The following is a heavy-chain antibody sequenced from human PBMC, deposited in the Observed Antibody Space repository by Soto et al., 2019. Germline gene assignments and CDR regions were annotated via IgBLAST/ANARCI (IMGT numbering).Heavy chain of an antibody. CDR3: ARWFDY. Sequence: LSLTCAVSGGSISSGGYSWSWIRQPPGKGLEWIGYISHSGSTYYNPSLKSRVTISVDRSKNQFSLKLSSVTAADTAVYYCARWFDYWGQGTLVTVSS. V-gene: IGHV4-30-2*01. CDR1: GGSISSGGYS. J-gene: IGHJ4*02. CDR2: ISHSGST.